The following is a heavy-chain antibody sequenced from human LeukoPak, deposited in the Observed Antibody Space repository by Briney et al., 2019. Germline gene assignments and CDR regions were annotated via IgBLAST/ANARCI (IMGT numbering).Heavy chain of an antibody. J-gene: IGHJ4*02. CDR3: ARANYDSIAPY. D-gene: IGHD3-22*01. V-gene: IGHV3-48*04. Sequence: GGSLRLSCAASGFTFSSYSMNWVRQAPGKGLEWVSYISSSSSTIYYAGSVKGRFTISRDNAKNSLYLQMNSLRAEDTAVYYCARANYDSIAPYWGQGTLVTVSS. CDR2: ISSSSSTI. CDR1: GFTFSSYS.